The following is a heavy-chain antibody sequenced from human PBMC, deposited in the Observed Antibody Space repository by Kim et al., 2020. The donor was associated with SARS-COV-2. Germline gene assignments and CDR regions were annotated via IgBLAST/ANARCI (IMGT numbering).Heavy chain of an antibody. CDR3: AKDRIVGATYFDY. D-gene: IGHD1-26*01. V-gene: IGHV3-30-3*02. Sequence: NGESVEGRLTNSRDNSKNTLDLQMNSLRAEDTAVYYCAKDRIVGATYFDYWGQGTLVTVSS. J-gene: IGHJ4*02.